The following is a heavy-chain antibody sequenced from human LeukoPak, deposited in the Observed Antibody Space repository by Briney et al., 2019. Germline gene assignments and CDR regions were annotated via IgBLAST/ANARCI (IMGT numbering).Heavy chain of an antibody. CDR2: IKEDGSEK. J-gene: IGHJ4*02. CDR1: GFSFSSHW. D-gene: IGHD2-21*01. Sequence: GGSLRLSCGASGFSFSSHWMSWVRQAPGKGLEWVANIKEDGSEKNYVDSVKGRFTVSRDNSNNTLYLQMNSLSGEDTAVYYCCGDFDYWGQGTLVTVSS. CDR3: CGDFDY. V-gene: IGHV3-7*01.